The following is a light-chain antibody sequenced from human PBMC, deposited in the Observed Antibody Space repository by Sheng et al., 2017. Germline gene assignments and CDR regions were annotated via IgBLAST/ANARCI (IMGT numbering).Light chain of an antibody. Sequence: SSELTQDPAVSVALGQTVRITCQGDSLRRFSATWFQQKPGQAPLLVIYEKVNRPSGIPDRFSGSGSGDTASLTITGAQAEDEADYYCNSRVSSGNFNWVFGEGTKLTVL. CDR1: SLRRFS. CDR2: EKV. CDR3: NSRVSSGNFNWV. J-gene: IGLJ3*02. V-gene: IGLV3-19*01.